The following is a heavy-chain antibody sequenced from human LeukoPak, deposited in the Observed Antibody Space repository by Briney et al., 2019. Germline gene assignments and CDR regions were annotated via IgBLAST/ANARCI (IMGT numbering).Heavy chain of an antibody. J-gene: IGHJ4*02. V-gene: IGHV3-74*01. Sequence: GGSLRLSCAASGFTFSSYWMHWVRQAPGKGLVWVSCINSGGSSRDYADSVKGRCTISRDNAKNTLFLQMNSLRAEHTPVYYCASEGGATGCDCWGERTLVTVSS. CDR1: GFTFSSYW. D-gene: IGHD3-9*01. CDR2: INSGGSSR. CDR3: ASEGGATGCDC.